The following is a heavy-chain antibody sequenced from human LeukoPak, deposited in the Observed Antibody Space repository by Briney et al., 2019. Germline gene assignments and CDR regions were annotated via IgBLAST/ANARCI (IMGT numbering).Heavy chain of an antibody. V-gene: IGHV1-69*04. CDR2: IIPIFGIA. Sequence: ASVKVSCKASGGTFSSYAISWVRQAPGQGLEWMGRIIPIFGIANYAQKFQGRVTTTADKSTSTAYMELSSLRSEDTAVYYCARTAMVTNWFDPWGQGTLVTVSS. D-gene: IGHD5-18*01. CDR1: GGTFSSYA. J-gene: IGHJ5*02. CDR3: ARTAMVTNWFDP.